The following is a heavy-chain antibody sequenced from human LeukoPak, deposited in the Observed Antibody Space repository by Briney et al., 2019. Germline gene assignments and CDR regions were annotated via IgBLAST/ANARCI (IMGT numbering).Heavy chain of an antibody. CDR1: GGSISSYY. J-gene: IGHJ6*03. V-gene: IGHV4-59*01. CDR3: ARAPYYYDSSGYYSSYYYYMDV. D-gene: IGHD3-22*01. Sequence: SETLSLTCTVSGGSISSYYWSWIRQPPGKGLEWIGYIYYSGSTNYNPSLKSRVTISVDTSKNQFSLKLSSVTAADTAVYYCARAPYYYDSSGYYSSYYYYMDVWGKGTTVTVSS. CDR2: IYYSGST.